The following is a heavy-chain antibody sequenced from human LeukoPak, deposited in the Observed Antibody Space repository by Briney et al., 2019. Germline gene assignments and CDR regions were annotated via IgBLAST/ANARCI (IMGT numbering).Heavy chain of an antibody. Sequence: GGSLRLSCAAPGFTFSTAWMSWVRQAPGKGLEWVGQIKSKGAGGTTDYAAPVKGRFTISRDDSKSTVSLQMNSLKTEDTAIYYCTTEYYGSDYYWGQGTLVTVSS. CDR2: IKSKGAGGTT. V-gene: IGHV3-15*01. CDR1: GFTFSTAW. CDR3: TTEYYGSDYY. D-gene: IGHD3-10*01. J-gene: IGHJ4*02.